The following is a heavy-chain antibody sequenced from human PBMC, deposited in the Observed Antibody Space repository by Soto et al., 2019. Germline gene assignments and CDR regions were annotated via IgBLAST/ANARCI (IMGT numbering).Heavy chain of an antibody. D-gene: IGHD1-1*01. CDR3: TRGTSCKTDNCHRIWHFTL. CDR2: IGTVGDS. Sequence: GSLRRSCKASGFALSENDMHWVRQRPGSGPEWISGIGTVGDSYYLDSVRGRFTIFRENATNSLHLRMNDLRAADTAVYYCTRGTSCKTDNCHRIWHFTLWGRGALVTVSS. J-gene: IGHJ2*01. CDR1: GFALSEND. V-gene: IGHV3-13*04.